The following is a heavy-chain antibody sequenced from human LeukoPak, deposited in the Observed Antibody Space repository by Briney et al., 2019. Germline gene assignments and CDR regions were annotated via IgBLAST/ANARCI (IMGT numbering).Heavy chain of an antibody. CDR2: VYYSGST. Sequence: SETLSLTCTVSGGSISSYHWSWIRQPPGKGLEWIGYVYYSGSTNYNPSLKSRVTISVDTSKDQFSLKLKSVSAADTAVYYCARVKGVSPPTSDAFDIWGQGTMVTVSS. V-gene: IGHV4-59*01. CDR3: ARVKGVSPPTSDAFDI. CDR1: GGSISSYH. D-gene: IGHD1-14*01. J-gene: IGHJ3*02.